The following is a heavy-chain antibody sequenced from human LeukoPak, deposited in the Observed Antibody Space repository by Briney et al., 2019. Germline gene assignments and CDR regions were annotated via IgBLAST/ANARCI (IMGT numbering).Heavy chain of an antibody. D-gene: IGHD6-19*01. CDR1: GGSISSYY. CDR3: ARNSAGWYSVN. Sequence: SETLSLTCTVSGGSISSYYWSWVRQPPGKGLEWIGHIYYSGTTNYNPSLKSRVTISVDTSKNQFSLKLSSVTAADTAVYYCARNSAGWYSVNWGQGTLVTVSS. CDR2: IYYSGTT. J-gene: IGHJ4*02. V-gene: IGHV4-59*01.